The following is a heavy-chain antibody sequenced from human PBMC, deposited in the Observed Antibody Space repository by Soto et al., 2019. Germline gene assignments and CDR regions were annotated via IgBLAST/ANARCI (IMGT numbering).Heavy chain of an antibody. D-gene: IGHD3-3*01. Sequence: GASVKVSCKAAGATFSSYAISWVRQAPGQGLEWMGGIIPIFGTANYAQKFQGRVTITADESTSTAYMELSSLRSDDTAVYYCARADFMLFGAGRGYYYGTHVRGQATTVTVSS. CDR1: GATFSSYA. J-gene: IGHJ6*02. CDR3: ARADFMLFGAGRGYYYGTHV. CDR2: IIPIFGTA. V-gene: IGHV1-69*13.